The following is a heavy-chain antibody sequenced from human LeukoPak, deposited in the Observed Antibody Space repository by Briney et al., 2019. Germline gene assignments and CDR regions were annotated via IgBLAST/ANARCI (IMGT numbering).Heavy chain of an antibody. Sequence: SETLSLTCTVSGGSISSYYWSWIRQPPGKGLEWIGYIYYSGSTNYNPSLKSRVTISVDTSKNQFSLKLSSVTAADTAVYYCASLTGYCSGGSRYTWGQGTLVTVSS. CDR3: ASLTGYCSGGSRYT. CDR2: IYYSGST. V-gene: IGHV4-59*01. J-gene: IGHJ4*02. CDR1: GGSISSYY. D-gene: IGHD2-15*01.